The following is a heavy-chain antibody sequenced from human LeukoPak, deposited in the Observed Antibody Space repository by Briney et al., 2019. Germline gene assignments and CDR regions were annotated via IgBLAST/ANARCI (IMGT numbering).Heavy chain of an antibody. CDR2: ISGDGGST. CDR3: AKAGGRMEPRVWFDY. CDR1: GFTFDDYA. J-gene: IGHJ4*02. V-gene: IGHV3-43*02. Sequence: GGSRRLSCAASGFTFDDYAMHWVRQAPGKGLEWVSLISGDGGSTYYADSVKGRFTISRDNSKNSLYLQMNSLRTEDTALYYCAKAGGRMEPRVWFDYWGQGTLVTVSS. D-gene: IGHD3-16*01.